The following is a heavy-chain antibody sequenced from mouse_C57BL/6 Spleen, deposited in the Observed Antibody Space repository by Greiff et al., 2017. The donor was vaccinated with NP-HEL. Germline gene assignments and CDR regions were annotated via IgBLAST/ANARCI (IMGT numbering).Heavy chain of an antibody. CDR2: IWGGGST. Sequence: VQLQQSGPGLVAPSQSLSITCTVSGFSLTSYGVDWVRQPPGKGLEWLGVIWGGGSTNYNSALMSRLSISKDNSKSQVFLKMNSLQTDDTAMYYCAKHDGGNYRDGYVDVWGTGTTVTVSS. D-gene: IGHD2-1*01. CDR3: AKHDGGNYRDGYVDV. J-gene: IGHJ1*03. V-gene: IGHV2-9*01. CDR1: GFSLTSYG.